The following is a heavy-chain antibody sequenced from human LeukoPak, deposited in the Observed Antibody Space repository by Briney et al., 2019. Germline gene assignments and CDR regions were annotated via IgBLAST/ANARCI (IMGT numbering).Heavy chain of an antibody. D-gene: IGHD2-15*01. J-gene: IGHJ4*02. CDR2: ITGSGGDA. Sequence: GGSLRLSCAASGFTFSNYAMNWVRQAPGKGLEWVSSITGSGGDAYYADSVKGRFTISRDNSKNTLDLQMNSLRAEDTAVYYCAKGLKGCSGSSCYYFFDFWGQGALITVSS. V-gene: IGHV3-23*01. CDR1: GFTFSNYA. CDR3: AKGLKGCSGSSCYYFFDF.